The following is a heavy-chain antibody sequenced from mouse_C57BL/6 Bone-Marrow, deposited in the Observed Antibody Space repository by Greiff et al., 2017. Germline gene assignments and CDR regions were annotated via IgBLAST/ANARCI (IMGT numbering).Heavy chain of an antibody. CDR3: ARAGGDYSYAMDY. CDR2: IWTGGGT. D-gene: IGHD1-1*01. CDR1: GFSLTSYA. J-gene: IGHJ4*01. V-gene: IGHV2-9-1*01. Sequence: QVQLQQSGPGLVAPSQSLSITCTVSGFSLTSYAISWVRQPPGKGLEWLGVIWTGGGTNYNSALKSRLSISKDNSKSPVFLKMNSLQTSDTARYYCARAGGDYSYAMDYWGQGTSVTVSS.